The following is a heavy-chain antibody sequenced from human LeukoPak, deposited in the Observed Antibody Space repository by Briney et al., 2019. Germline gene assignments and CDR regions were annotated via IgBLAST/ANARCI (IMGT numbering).Heavy chain of an antibody. CDR3: ARDKNYYDSSGRRKVTDY. Sequence: HPGGSLRLSCAASGFTFSSYEMNWVRQAPGKGLEWVSYRFTISRDNAKNSLYLQMNSLRAEDTAIYYCARDKNYYDSSGRRKVTDYWGQGTLVTVSS. J-gene: IGHJ4*02. V-gene: IGHV3-48*03. D-gene: IGHD3-22*01. CDR1: GFTFSSYE.